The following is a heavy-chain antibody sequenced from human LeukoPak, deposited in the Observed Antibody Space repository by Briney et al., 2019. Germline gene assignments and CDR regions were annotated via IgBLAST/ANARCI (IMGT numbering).Heavy chain of an antibody. V-gene: IGHV3-48*02. CDR2: ITSSSSGL. CDR3: AKDPGQYYFDY. CDR1: EFTFSSYS. D-gene: IGHD1-1*01. J-gene: IGHJ4*02. Sequence: GGSLRLSCAASEFTFSSYSMNWVRPAPGKGMEWVSYITSSSSGLWYADSVKGRFTISRDNAKNSLYLQMNRLRDEDTAVYYCAKDPGQYYFDYWGQGTLVTVSS.